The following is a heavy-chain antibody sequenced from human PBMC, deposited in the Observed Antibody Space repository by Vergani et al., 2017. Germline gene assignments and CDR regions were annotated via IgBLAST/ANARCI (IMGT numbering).Heavy chain of an antibody. CDR2: ISGSGGST. D-gene: IGHD5-12*01. CDR1: GFTFNHYA. J-gene: IGHJ6*02. Sequence: EVQLLESGGDLVQPGGSLRLSCAASGFTFNHYAMNWVRQAPGKGLEWVSGISGSGGSTYYAGSVKGRFPISRDSSKNTLYLQMNSLSAGDTAVYYCAKANPRNSXYDYLYYYHAMDVWGQGTTVTVSS. V-gene: IGHV3-23*01. CDR3: AKANPRNSXYDYLYYYHAMDV.